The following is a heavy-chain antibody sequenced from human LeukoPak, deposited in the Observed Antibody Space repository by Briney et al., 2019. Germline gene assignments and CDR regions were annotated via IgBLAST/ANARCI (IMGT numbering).Heavy chain of an antibody. CDR2: IYPGDSDT. Sequence: GESLKISCKGSGYSFTSYWIGWVRQIPGKGLEWMGIIYPGDSDTRYSPSFQGQVTISADKSISNAYLQWSSLKASDTVVYYGARKSYGNFYYWGQRTLVTVS. V-gene: IGHV5-51*01. CDR1: GYSFTSYW. CDR3: ARKSYGNFYY. D-gene: IGHD5-18*01. J-gene: IGHJ4*02.